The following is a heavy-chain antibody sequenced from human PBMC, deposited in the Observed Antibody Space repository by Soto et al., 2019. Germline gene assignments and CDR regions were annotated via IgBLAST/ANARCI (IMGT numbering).Heavy chain of an antibody. D-gene: IGHD2-15*01. J-gene: IGHJ4*02. CDR1: GYTFTSYG. Sequence: QVQLVQSGAEVKKPGASVKVSCKASGYTFTSYGISWVRQAPGQGLEWMEWISAYNGNTDYAQKLQGRVPMTTHTSTSTAYMELRSLRSDDTAVYYCASGCSGGSCYSYFDYWGQGTLVTVSS. CDR2: ISAYNGNT. V-gene: IGHV1-18*01. CDR3: ASGCSGGSCYSYFDY.